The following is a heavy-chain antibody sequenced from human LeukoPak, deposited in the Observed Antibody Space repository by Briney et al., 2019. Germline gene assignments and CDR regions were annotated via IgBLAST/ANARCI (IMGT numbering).Heavy chain of an antibody. J-gene: IGHJ4*02. CDR1: GFTFSSYA. CDR2: ISSNGGST. D-gene: IGHD6-19*01. CDR3: ARLRGSSSGWGNY. Sequence: GGSLRLSCAASGFTFSSYAMHWVRQAPGKGLEYVSAISSNGGSTYYANSVKGRFTISRDNSKNTLYLQMGSLRAEDMAVYYCARLRGSSSGWGNYWGQGTLVTVSS. V-gene: IGHV3-64*01.